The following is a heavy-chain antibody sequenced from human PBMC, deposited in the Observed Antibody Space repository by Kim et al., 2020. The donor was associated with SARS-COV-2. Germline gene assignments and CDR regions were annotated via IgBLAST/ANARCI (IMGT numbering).Heavy chain of an antibody. CDR2: INNNTGNP. D-gene: IGHD1-1*01. Sequence: ASVKVSCNASGYTFTSYAMNWVRQAPGQGLEWMGWINNNTGNPTYAQGFTGRFVFSLDTSVSTAYLQISSLKAEDTAVYYCARDLDWNDVGCFDYWGQGTLVTVSS. CDR1: GYTFTSYA. CDR3: ARDLDWNDVGCFDY. J-gene: IGHJ4*02. V-gene: IGHV7-4-1*02.